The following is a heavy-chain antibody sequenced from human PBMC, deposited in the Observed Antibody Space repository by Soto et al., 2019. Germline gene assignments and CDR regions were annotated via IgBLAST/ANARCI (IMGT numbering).Heavy chain of an antibody. CDR1: GYTFTSYD. J-gene: IGHJ6*02. D-gene: IGHD1-26*01. V-gene: IGHV1-8*01. Sequence: QVQLVQSGAEVKKPGASVKVSCKASGYTFTSYDINWVRQATGQGLEWMGWMNPNSGNTGYAQKFQGRVTMTRNTSITTPSRDLGSWGLEARACNYVARAREGRDVWAKGPRSPSP. CDR3: ARAREGRDV. CDR2: MNPNSGNT.